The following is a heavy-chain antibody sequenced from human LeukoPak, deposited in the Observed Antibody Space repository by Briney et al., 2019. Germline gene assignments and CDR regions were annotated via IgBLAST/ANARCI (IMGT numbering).Heavy chain of an antibody. V-gene: IGHV1-58*01. D-gene: IGHD3-10*01. J-gene: IGHJ5*02. CDR1: GFTLTSSS. Sequence: SVKVSCKASGFTLTSSSVQWVRQARGQRLEWIGWIVVGSGNTNYAQKFQERVTITRDMSTSTAYMELSSLRSEDTAVYYCAAGPEYYYGSGSQSGWFDPWGQGTLVTVSS. CDR3: AAGPEYYYGSGSQSGWFDP. CDR2: IVVGSGNT.